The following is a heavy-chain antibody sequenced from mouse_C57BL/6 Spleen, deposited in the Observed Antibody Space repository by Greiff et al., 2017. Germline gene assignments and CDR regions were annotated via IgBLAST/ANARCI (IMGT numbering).Heavy chain of an antibody. CDR3: ARGYYSKGSWFAY. CDR2: ISSGSSTI. J-gene: IGHJ3*01. D-gene: IGHD2-5*01. Sequence: EVKVEESGGGLVKPGGSLKLSCAASGFTFSDYGMHWVRQAPEKGLEWVAYISSGSSTIYYADTVKGRFTISRDNAKNTLFLQVTSLRSEDTAMYYCARGYYSKGSWFAYWGQGTLVTVSA. V-gene: IGHV5-17*01. CDR1: GFTFSDYG.